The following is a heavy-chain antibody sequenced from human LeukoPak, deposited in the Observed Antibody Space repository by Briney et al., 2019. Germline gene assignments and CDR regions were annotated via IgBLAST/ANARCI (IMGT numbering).Heavy chain of an antibody. CDR3: ARGPTAGYSSSWEGSYYFDY. D-gene: IGHD6-13*01. V-gene: IGHV4-34*01. J-gene: IGHJ4*02. CDR1: GGSFSGYY. Sequence: PSETLSLTCAVYGGSFSGYYWSWIRRPPGKGLEWIGEINHSGSTNYNPSLKSRVTISVDTSKNQFSLKLSSVTAADTAVYYCARGPTAGYSSSWEGSYYFDYWGQGTLVTVSS. CDR2: INHSGST.